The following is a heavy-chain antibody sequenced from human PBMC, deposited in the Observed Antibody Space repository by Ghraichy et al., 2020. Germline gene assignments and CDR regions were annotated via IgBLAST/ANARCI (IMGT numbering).Heavy chain of an antibody. CDR3: ARGGTWQLGSCYYDY. V-gene: IGHV3-66*02. D-gene: IGHD1-1*01. CDR2: IYSGGTI. CDR1: GFTVSSNY. J-gene: IGHJ4*02. Sequence: LSLTCAASGFTVSSNYMSWVRQGPGKGLEWVSVIYSGGTIKYADSVKGRFTISRDNSKNTLYLQMNSLGPEDTAIYYCARGGTWQLGSCYYDYWGQGTLVTVYS.